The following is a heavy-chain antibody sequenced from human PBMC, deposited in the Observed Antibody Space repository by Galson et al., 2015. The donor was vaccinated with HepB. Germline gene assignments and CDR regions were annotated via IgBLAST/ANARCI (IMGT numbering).Heavy chain of an antibody. Sequence: SLRLSCAASGFTFSSYGMHWVRQAPGKGLEWVAVISNDGSKIYYADSVKGRFTISRDKSKNTLYLQMNSLRAEDTAVYYCALLSTVVKGDGDYWGQGTLVTVSS. J-gene: IGHJ4*02. CDR3: ALLSTVVKGDGDY. CDR1: GFTFSSYG. D-gene: IGHD4-23*01. CDR2: ISNDGSKI. V-gene: IGHV3-30*03.